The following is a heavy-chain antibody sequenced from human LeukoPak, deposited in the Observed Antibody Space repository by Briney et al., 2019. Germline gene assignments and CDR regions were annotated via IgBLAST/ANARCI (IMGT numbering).Heavy chain of an antibody. V-gene: IGHV5-51*01. CDR2: IYPGDPDT. CDR3: ARHRTYYYDSSGYSPDAFDI. J-gene: IGHJ3*02. CDR1: GYSFTSYW. Sequence: GESLKISCKGSGYSFTSYWIGWVRQMPGKGLEWMGIIYPGDPDTRYSPSFQGQVTISADKSISTAYLQWSSLKASDTAMYYCARHRTYYYDSSGYSPDAFDIWGQGTMVTVSS. D-gene: IGHD3-22*01.